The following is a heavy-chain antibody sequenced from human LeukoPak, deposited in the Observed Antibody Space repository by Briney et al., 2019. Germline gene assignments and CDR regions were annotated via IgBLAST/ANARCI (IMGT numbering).Heavy chain of an antibody. CDR1: GFTFSNSW. CDR2: INSDGSVT. V-gene: IGHV3-74*01. J-gene: IGHJ4*02. CDR3: ARSPYGVSFDY. Sequence: GGSLRLSCAASGFTFSNSWMHWVRHAPGKGLVWVSRINSDGSVTIYADSVKGRFTISRDNAKNTLYLQMNSLRAEDTAVYYCARSPYGVSFDYWGQGTLVTVSS. D-gene: IGHD4-17*01.